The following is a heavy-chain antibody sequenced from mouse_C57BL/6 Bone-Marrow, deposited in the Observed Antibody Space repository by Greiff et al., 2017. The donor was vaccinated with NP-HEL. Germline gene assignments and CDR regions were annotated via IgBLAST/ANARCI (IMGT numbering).Heavy chain of an antibody. CDR3: ARSIYYDYADDPFYAMDY. CDR2: IRNKANGYTT. CDR1: GFTFTDYY. J-gene: IGHJ4*01. V-gene: IGHV7-3*01. Sequence: EVHLVESGGGLVQPGGSLSLSCAASGFTFTDYYMSWVRQPPGKALEWLAFIRNKANGYTTEYSVSVKGRFTISRDNSQSILYLQMNALRAEDSATYYCARSIYYDYADDPFYAMDYWGQGTSVTVSS. D-gene: IGHD2-4*01.